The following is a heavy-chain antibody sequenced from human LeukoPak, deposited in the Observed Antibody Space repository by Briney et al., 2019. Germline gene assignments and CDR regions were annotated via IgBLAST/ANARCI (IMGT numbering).Heavy chain of an antibody. J-gene: IGHJ5*02. V-gene: IGHV1-18*01. CDR2: ISAYNGNT. CDR1: GYTFTSYG. D-gene: IGHD3-3*01. CDR3: ARTHYDFWSGYYSDWFDP. Sequence: ASVKVSCKASGYTFTSYGISWVRQAPGQGLEWMGWISAYNGNTNYAQKLQGRVTMTTDTSTSTAYMELRSLRSDDTAVYYYARTHYDFWSGYYSDWFDPWGQGTLVTVSS.